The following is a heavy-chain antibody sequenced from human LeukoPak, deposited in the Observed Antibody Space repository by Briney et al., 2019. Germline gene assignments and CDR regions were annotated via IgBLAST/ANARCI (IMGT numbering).Heavy chain of an antibody. V-gene: IGHV1-24*01. J-gene: IGHJ5*02. CDR1: GYTLTALS. CDR3: ATVGSGYSSSWYWFDP. CDR2: FDPEDGET. Sequence: ASVKVSCKVSGYTLTALSMHWVRQAPGKGLEWMGGFDPEDGETIYAQKFQGRVTMTEDTSTDTAYMELSSLRSEDTAVYYCATVGSGYSSSWYWFDPWGQGTLVTVSS. D-gene: IGHD6-13*01.